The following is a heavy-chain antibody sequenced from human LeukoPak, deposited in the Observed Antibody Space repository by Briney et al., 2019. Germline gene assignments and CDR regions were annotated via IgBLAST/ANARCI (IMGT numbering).Heavy chain of an antibody. D-gene: IGHD3-22*01. Sequence: SETLSLTCAVYGGSFSGYYWSWIRQPPGKGLEWIGEINHSGSTNYNPSLKSRVTISVDTSKNQFSLKLSSVTAADTAVYYCARGPYYDSSGYPTSYHYYYYMDVWGKGTTVTVSS. V-gene: IGHV4-34*01. CDR1: GGSFSGYY. CDR2: INHSGST. J-gene: IGHJ6*03. CDR3: ARGPYYDSSGYPTSYHYYYYMDV.